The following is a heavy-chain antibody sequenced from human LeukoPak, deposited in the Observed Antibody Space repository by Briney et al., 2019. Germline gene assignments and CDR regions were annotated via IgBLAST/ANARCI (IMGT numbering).Heavy chain of an antibody. CDR1: GGSFSDYY. CDR2: INHSGST. V-gene: IGHV4-34*01. CDR3: ARVGHPTQRRVLSTVTIPTAGAFDI. D-gene: IGHD4-17*01. Sequence: SSETLFLTCAVYGGSFSDYYWGWIRQPPGKGLEWIGEINHSGSTKYNPSMKSRVIISVDRSKNQFSLRLNSVTAADTGIYYCARVGHPTQRRVLSTVTIPTAGAFDIWGQGTMVTVSS. J-gene: IGHJ3*02.